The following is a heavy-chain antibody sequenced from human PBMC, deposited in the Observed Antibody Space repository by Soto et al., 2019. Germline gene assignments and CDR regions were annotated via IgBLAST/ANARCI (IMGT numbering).Heavy chain of an antibody. CDR2: IYYSGST. CDR3: ARDRGYSYVTDAFDI. J-gene: IGHJ3*02. V-gene: IGHV4-59*01. CDR1: GGSISSYY. D-gene: IGHD5-18*01. Sequence: PSETLSLTCTVSGGSISSYYWSWIRQPPGKGLEWIGYIYYSGSTNYNPSLKSRVTISVDTSKNQFSLKLSSVTAADTAVYYCARDRGYSYVTDAFDIWGQGTMVT.